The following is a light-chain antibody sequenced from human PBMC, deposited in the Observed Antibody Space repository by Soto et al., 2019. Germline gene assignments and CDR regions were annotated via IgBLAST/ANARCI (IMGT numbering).Light chain of an antibody. CDR2: ATS. CDR1: QDISNY. J-gene: IGKJ4*01. Sequence: IQMTQSTSSLSASVGDRVTITCRASQDISNYLAWYLQKPGEAPKFLIYATSTLQSGVPSRFSGSGSGTEFTLTISSLQPEDFATYYCQQVNSYPLTFGGGTKVDIK. CDR3: QQVNSYPLT. V-gene: IGKV1-9*01.